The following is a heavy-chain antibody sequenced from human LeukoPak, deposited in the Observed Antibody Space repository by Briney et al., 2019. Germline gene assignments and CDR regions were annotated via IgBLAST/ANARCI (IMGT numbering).Heavy chain of an antibody. CDR3: ARDQRDYSNYIYYYYGMGV. V-gene: IGHV3-53*01. Sequence: GGSLRLSCAASGFTVSSNYMSWVRQAPGKGLEWVSVIYSGGSTYYADSVKGRFTISRDNSKNTLYLQMNSLRAEDTAVYYCARDQRDYSNYIYYYYGMGVWGQGTTVTVSS. CDR2: IYSGGST. D-gene: IGHD4-11*01. J-gene: IGHJ6*02. CDR1: GFTVSSNY.